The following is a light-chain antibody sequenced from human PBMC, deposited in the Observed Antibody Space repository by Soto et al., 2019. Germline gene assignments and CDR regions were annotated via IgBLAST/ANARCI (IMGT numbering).Light chain of an antibody. CDR1: QSVSSN. Sequence: DIVMTQSPATLSASPVARATLSCKASQSVSSNLAWYQHKPGQAPRLLMYGTSTRATGIPARFSGSGSGTEFTLTISSLQSEDFAIYYCQQYNNWPRTFGQGTKVDIK. CDR3: QQYNNWPRT. CDR2: GTS. V-gene: IGKV3-15*01. J-gene: IGKJ1*01.